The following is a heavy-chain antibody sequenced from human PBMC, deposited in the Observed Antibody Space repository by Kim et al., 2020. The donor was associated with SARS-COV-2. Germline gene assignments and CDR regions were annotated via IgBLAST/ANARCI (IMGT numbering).Heavy chain of an antibody. CDR3: ARDTPLNHYDILTGQVAAAGTIDY. Sequence: GGSLRLSCAASGFTFSSYSMNWVRQAPGKGLEWVSSISSSSSYIYYADSVKGRFTISRDNAKNSLYLQMNSLRAEDTAVYYCARDTPLNHYDILTGQVAAAGTIDYWGQGTLVTVSS. CDR1: GFTFSSYS. V-gene: IGHV3-21*01. D-gene: IGHD3-9*01. J-gene: IGHJ4*02. CDR2: ISSSSSYI.